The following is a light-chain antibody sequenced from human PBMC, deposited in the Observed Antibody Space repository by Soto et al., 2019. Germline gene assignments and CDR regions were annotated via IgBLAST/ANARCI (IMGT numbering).Light chain of an antibody. CDR1: QSVGNSY. CDR3: QQYDSSPYT. CDR2: GAS. J-gene: IGKJ2*01. V-gene: IGKV3-20*01. Sequence: ETVLTQSPGTLPLSPGERATLCCRASQSVGNSYLAWYQQKPGQAPRLLIYGASSRATGIPDRFTGSGSGTDFTLTISELEPEDFAVYYCQQYDSSPYTFGQGTKVDIK.